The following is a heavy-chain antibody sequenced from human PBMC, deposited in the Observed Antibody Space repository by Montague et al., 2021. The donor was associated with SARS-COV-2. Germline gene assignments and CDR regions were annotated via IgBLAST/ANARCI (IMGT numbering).Heavy chain of an antibody. V-gene: IGHV6-1*01. CDR2: TYYRSKWYN. D-gene: IGHD6-13*01. CDR3: ARSVGASSSSWPLLPHFDY. J-gene: IGHJ4*02. CDR1: GDSVSSNSAA. Sequence: CAISGDSVSSNSAAWNWIRQSPSRGLEWLGRTYYRSKWYNDYALSVKSRITINPDTSKNQFSLQLNSVTPEDTAVYYCARSVGASSSSWPLLPHFDYWGQGTLVTVSS.